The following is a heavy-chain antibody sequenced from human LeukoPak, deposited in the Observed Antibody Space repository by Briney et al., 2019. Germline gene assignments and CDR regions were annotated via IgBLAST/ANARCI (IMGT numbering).Heavy chain of an antibody. V-gene: IGHV3-7*01. CDR2: IKQDGSEK. J-gene: IGHJ4*02. CDR1: GFTFSSYW. D-gene: IGHD3-22*01. Sequence: PGGSLRLSCAASGFTFSSYWMSWVRQAPGKGLEWVANIKQDGSEKYYVDSAKGRFTISRDNAKNSLYLQMSSLRAEDTAVYYCARVHYYYDSSGYYLFDYWGQGTLVTVSS. CDR3: ARVHYYYDSSGYYLFDY.